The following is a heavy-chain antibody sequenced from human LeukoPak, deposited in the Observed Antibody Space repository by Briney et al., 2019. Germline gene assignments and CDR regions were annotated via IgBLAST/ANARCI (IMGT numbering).Heavy chain of an antibody. V-gene: IGHV1-69*04. CDR1: GYTFTSYG. D-gene: IGHD3-22*01. CDR2: IIPILGIA. Sequence: ASVKVSCKASGYTFTSYGISWVRQAPGQGLEWMGRIIPILGIANYAQKFQGRVTITADKSTSTAYMELSSLRSEDTAVYYCARDPERAYYYDSSGSAFDIWGQGTMVTVSS. CDR3: ARDPERAYYYDSSGSAFDI. J-gene: IGHJ3*02.